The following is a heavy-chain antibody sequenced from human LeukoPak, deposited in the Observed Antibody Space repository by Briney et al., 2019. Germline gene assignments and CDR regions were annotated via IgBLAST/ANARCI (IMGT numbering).Heavy chain of an antibody. CDR3: AGSPGGYSYGQFDY. D-gene: IGHD5-18*01. Sequence: PSETLSLTCTVSDGSISSYYWSWIRQPPGKGLEWIGYIYYSGSTNYNPSLKSRVTISVDTSKNQFSLKLSSVTAADTAVYYCAGSPGGYSYGQFDYWGQGTLVTVSS. CDR2: IYYSGST. V-gene: IGHV4-59*01. CDR1: DGSISSYY. J-gene: IGHJ4*02.